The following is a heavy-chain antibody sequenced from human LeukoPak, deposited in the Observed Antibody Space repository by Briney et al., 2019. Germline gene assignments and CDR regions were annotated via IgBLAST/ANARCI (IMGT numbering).Heavy chain of an antibody. D-gene: IGHD2-2*01. J-gene: IGHJ3*02. V-gene: IGHV3-21*01. CDR3: AREDCSSTSCYAYAFDI. CDR2: ISSSSSYI. CDR1: GFTFSSYS. Sequence: GGSLRLSCAASGFTFSSYSMNWVRQAPGKGLEWVSSISSSSSYIYYADSVKGRITISRDNAKNSLYLQMNSLRAEDTAVYYCAREDCSSTSCYAYAFDIWGQGTMVTVSS.